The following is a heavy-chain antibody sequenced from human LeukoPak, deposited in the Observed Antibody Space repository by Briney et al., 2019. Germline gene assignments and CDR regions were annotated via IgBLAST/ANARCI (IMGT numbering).Heavy chain of an antibody. Sequence: GGSLRLSCAASGFPFETNAMSWVRQAPGKGLEWVATIGNIETFYAYSVTGRFTISRDNSKNTVNLQMNRLRVEDTAIYYCAKDWIQFNRVFDCFDSWGQGTLVTVSS. CDR2: IGNIET. CDR3: AKDWIQFNRVFDCFDS. V-gene: IGHV3-23*01. D-gene: IGHD5-18*01. CDR1: GFPFETNA. J-gene: IGHJ4*02.